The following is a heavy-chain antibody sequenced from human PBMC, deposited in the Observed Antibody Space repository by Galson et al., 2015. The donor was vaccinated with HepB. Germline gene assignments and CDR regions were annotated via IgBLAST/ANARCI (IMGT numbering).Heavy chain of an antibody. Sequence: SLRLSCAASGFMFSNYEMTWVRQAPGKGLEWVSSISRSSSYIFYADTMKGRFTVSRDNAKNTLYLQMNSLRDEDTAVYYCARVYFGSGSSSAYWYFDLWGRGALVTVSS. J-gene: IGHJ2*01. V-gene: IGHV3-21*01. D-gene: IGHD3-10*01. CDR1: GFMFSNYE. CDR2: ISRSSSYI. CDR3: ARVYFGSGSSSAYWYFDL.